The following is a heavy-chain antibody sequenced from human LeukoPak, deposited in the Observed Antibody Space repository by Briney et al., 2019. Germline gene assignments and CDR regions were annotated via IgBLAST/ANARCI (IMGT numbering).Heavy chain of an antibody. D-gene: IGHD5-18*01. CDR2: INPNSGGT. CDR1: GYTFTGYY. J-gene: IGHJ4*02. CDR3: ARVEYSYGTYYFDY. V-gene: IGHV1-2*02. Sequence: ASVKVSCKASGYTFTGYYMHWVRQAPGQGLEWMGWINPNSGGTNYAQKFQGRVTMTRDTSISTAHMELSRLRSDDTAVYYCARVEYSYGTYYFDYWGQGTLVTVSS.